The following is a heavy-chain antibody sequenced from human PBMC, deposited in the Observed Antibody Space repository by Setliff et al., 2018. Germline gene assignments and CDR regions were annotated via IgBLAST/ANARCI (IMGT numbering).Heavy chain of an antibody. CDR3: ARRWNFGPYGSGIHDCFDM. V-gene: IGHV4-34*01. CDR2: INHYGST. J-gene: IGHJ3*02. Sequence: PSETLSLTCAVYDGSFSDYYWSWIRQPPGKGLEWIGEINHYGSTNYKSSLRSRVTISLDTSENQFSLKLNSVTAADTAVYYCARRWNFGPYGSGIHDCFDMWGQGTMVTVSS. CDR1: DGSFSDYY. D-gene: IGHD3-10*01.